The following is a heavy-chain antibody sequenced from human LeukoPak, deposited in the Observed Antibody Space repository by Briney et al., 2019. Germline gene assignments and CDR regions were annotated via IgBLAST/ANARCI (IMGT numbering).Heavy chain of an antibody. Sequence: PGGSLRLSCAASGFTVSSNYMSWVRQAPGKGLEWVSVIYSGGSTYYADSVKGRFTISRDNSKNTLYLQMNSLRDEDTAVYYCARGENYYDSIYWGQGTLVTVSS. J-gene: IGHJ4*02. D-gene: IGHD3-22*01. V-gene: IGHV3-53*01. CDR1: GFTVSSNY. CDR3: ARGENYYDSIY. CDR2: IYSGGST.